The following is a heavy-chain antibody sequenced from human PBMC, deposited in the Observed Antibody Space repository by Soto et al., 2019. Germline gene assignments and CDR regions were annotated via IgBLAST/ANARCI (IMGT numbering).Heavy chain of an antibody. J-gene: IGHJ5*02. D-gene: IGHD1-26*01. CDR1: GFSLSNARLG. CDR2: IFSNDEK. Sequence: SEPTLVHPTKTLTLTCIVSGFSLSNARLGVSWIRQPPGKALEWLAHIFSNDEKSYSTSLKSRLTISKDTSKSQVVLTMTNMDPVDTATYYCARIEVGAPHHWFDPWGQGTLVTVS. V-gene: IGHV2-26*01. CDR3: ARIEVGAPHHWFDP.